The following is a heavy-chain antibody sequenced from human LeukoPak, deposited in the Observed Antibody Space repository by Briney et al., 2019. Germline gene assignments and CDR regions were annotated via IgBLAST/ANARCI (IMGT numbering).Heavy chain of an antibody. CDR3: ARLGNGDYCYYYGMDV. Sequence: GESLKISCKGSGYSFTSYWISWVRQMPGKGLEWMGRIDPSDSYTNYSPSFQGHVTISADKSISTAYLQWSSLKASDTAMYYCARLGNGDYCYYYGMDVWGQGTTVTVSS. V-gene: IGHV5-10-1*01. CDR1: GYSFTSYW. D-gene: IGHD4-23*01. J-gene: IGHJ6*02. CDR2: IDPSDSYT.